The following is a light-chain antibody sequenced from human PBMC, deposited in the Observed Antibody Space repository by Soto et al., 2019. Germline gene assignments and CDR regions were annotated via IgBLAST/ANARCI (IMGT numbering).Light chain of an antibody. CDR1: SSDVGSYDN. Sequence: QSALTQPASVSGSPGQSITISCSGTSSDVGSYDNVAWYQQFPGKTPKLMIYEVSNRPSGVSSRFSGSKSGNTASLTISGLQADDEADYYCISYTGSSTSYAFGSGTKVTVL. J-gene: IGLJ1*01. CDR3: ISYTGSSTSYA. V-gene: IGLV2-14*01. CDR2: EVS.